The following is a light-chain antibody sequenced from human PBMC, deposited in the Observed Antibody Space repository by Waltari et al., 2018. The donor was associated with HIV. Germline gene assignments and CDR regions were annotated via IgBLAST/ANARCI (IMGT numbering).Light chain of an antibody. V-gene: IGKV1-39*01. CDR3: HQTYITPRT. Sequence: DIQMTQSPSSLSASVGDRVTITCRASQAISNYLNWYQKKPGKAPYLVVYDATTLQSGVPSRFSGSGSGTDFTLTISSLQPEDFATYYCHQTYITPRTFGPGTRV. CDR2: DAT. CDR1: QAISNY. J-gene: IGKJ1*01.